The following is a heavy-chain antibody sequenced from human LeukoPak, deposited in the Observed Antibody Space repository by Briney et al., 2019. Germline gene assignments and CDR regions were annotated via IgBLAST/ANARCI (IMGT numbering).Heavy chain of an antibody. CDR2: IYYSGST. CDR3: AREYCSSTSCFLDY. D-gene: IGHD2-2*01. V-gene: IGHV4-39*07. J-gene: IGHJ4*02. Sequence: SETLSLTCTVSGGSISSSGYYWGWIRQPPGKGLEWIGSIYYSGSTYYNPSLKSRVTISLDTSKNQFSLKLNSVTAADTAVYYCAREYCSSTSCFLDYWGQGTLVTVSS. CDR1: GGSISSSGYY.